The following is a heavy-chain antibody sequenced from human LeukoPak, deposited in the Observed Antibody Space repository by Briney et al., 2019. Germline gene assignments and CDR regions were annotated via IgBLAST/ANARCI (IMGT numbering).Heavy chain of an antibody. CDR3: AKGYWNPGY. CDR2: ISGSGGST. Sequence: GSLRLSCVASGFTFSTYAMTWVRQAPGKGLEWVSGISGSGGSTYYADSVKGRFTISRDNSKNTLYLQMSNLRAEDTALYYCAKGYWNPGYWGQGTLVTVSS. CDR1: GFTFSTYA. V-gene: IGHV3-23*01. J-gene: IGHJ4*02. D-gene: IGHD1-1*01.